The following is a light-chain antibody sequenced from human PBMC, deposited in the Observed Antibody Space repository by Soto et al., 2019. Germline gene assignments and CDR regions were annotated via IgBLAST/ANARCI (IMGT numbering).Light chain of an antibody. J-gene: IGLJ1*01. CDR1: SSDVGGYNY. V-gene: IGLV2-14*01. Sequence: QSALTQPASVSGSPGQSITISCTGTSSDVGGYNYVSWYQQHPGKAPKLMIYDVSNRPSGVSNRFSGSKSGNTASLTISLLQDEDEADYYCSSYTSSSLYVFGTGTKLTVL. CDR3: SSYTSSSLYV. CDR2: DVS.